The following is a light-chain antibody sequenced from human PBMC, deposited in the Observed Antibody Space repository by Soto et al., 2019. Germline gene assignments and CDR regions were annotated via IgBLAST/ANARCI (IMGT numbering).Light chain of an antibody. CDR3: QQSYNSPQT. V-gene: IGKV1-39*01. CDR2: AAS. CDR1: QSLSSY. J-gene: IGKJ1*01. Sequence: DIQMTQSPSSLSASVGDRVTITCRASQSLSSYLNWYQQKPGKAPKLLIYAASSLQSGVPSRFSGSGSGTDFTLTISSLQPEDFATYSCQQSYNSPQTFGRGTKVDIK.